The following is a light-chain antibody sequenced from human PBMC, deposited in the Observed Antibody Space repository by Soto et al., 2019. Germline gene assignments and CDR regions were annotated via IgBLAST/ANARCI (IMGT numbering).Light chain of an antibody. V-gene: IGKV1-5*01. J-gene: IGKJ1*01. CDR1: EDVANY. Sequence: EIQMTQSPSTLSASVGDTVTIACRASEDVANYLAWHQQKPGRAPMLLISDASDLKSGVPSRFSGSGSGTDFTLIISNLQPDDSATYYCQQYKSWWRFGQGTKVQIK. CDR3: QQYKSWWR. CDR2: DAS.